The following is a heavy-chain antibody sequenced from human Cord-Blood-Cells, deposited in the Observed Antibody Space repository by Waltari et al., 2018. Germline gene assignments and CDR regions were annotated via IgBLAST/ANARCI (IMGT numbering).Heavy chain of an antibody. CDR3: ARGVIGDDY. CDR1: GFPFRSYG. CDR2: IKQDGSEK. Sequence: VQLVASGGGLVQPGGSLRLSCAASGFPFRSYGMSWVRQAPGKGMEWVANIKQDGSEKYYVDSLKGRFTISRDNAKNSLYLQMNSLRAEDTAVYYCARGVIGDDYWGQGTLVTVSS. V-gene: IGHV3-7*04. J-gene: IGHJ4*02. D-gene: IGHD3-16*02.